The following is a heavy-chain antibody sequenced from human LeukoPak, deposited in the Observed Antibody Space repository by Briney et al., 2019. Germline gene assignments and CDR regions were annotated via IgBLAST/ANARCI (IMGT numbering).Heavy chain of an antibody. J-gene: IGHJ6*02. CDR3: ARGSSGWYGYYYYGMDV. D-gene: IGHD6-19*01. Sequence: SQTLSLTCTVSGGSISSGGYYWSWIRQHPGKGLEWIGYIYYSGSTYYNPSLKSRVTISVDTSKNQFSLKLSSVTAADTAVYYCARGSSGWYGYYYYGMDVWGQGTTVTVSS. V-gene: IGHV4-31*03. CDR1: GGSISSGGYY. CDR2: IYYSGST.